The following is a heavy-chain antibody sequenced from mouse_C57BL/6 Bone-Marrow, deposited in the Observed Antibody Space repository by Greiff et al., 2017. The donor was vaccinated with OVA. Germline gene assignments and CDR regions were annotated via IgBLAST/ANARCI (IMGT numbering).Heavy chain of an antibody. D-gene: IGHD2-3*01. CDR3: ARGGWLLHYCDY. V-gene: IGHV1-66*01. CDR2: IYPGSGNT. Sequence: VQLQQSGPKLVKPGASVKISCKASGYSFTSYYIHWVKQRPGQGLEWIGWIYPGSGNTKYNEKFKGKATLTADTSSSTAYMQLSSLTSEDSAVYYCARGGWLLHYCDYWGQGTTLTVSS. CDR1: GYSFTSYY. J-gene: IGHJ2*01.